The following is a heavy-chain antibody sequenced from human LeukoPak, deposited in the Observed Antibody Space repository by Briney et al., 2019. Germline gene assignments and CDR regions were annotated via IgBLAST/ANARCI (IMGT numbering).Heavy chain of an antibody. CDR3: ARDHYDSSGYLNWFDP. Sequence: GGSLRLSCAASGFTVSSNYMSWVRQAPGKGLEWVSVIYSGGSTYHADSVKGRFTISRDNSKNTLYLQMNSLRAEDTAVYYCARDHYDSSGYLNWFDPWGQGTLVTVSS. CDR1: GFTVSSNY. J-gene: IGHJ5*02. CDR2: IYSGGST. D-gene: IGHD3-22*01. V-gene: IGHV3-53*01.